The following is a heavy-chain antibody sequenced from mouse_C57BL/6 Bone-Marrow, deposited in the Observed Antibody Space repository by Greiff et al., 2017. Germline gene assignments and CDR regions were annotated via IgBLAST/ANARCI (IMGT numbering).Heavy chain of an antibody. CDR3: ARIYYDYDAWFAY. J-gene: IGHJ3*01. Sequence: EVKLVASGGGLVKPGGSLKLSCAASGFTFSDYGMHWVRQAPEKGLEWVAYISSGSSTIYYADTVKGRFTISRDNAKNTLFLQMTSLRSEDTAMYYCARIYYDYDAWFAYWGQGTLVTVSA. CDR2: ISSGSSTI. D-gene: IGHD2-4*01. CDR1: GFTFSDYG. V-gene: IGHV5-17*01.